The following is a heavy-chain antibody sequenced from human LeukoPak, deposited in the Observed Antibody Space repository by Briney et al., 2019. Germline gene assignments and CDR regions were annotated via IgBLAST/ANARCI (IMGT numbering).Heavy chain of an antibody. Sequence: ASVKVSCRASGYTFTGYYMHWVRQATGQGLEWMGWMNPNSGNTGYAQKFQGRVTITRNTSISTAYMELSSLRSEDTDVYYCARVATIFGVPYGFDIWGQGTMVTVSS. CDR1: GYTFTGYY. CDR3: ARVATIFGVPYGFDI. D-gene: IGHD3-3*01. CDR2: MNPNSGNT. J-gene: IGHJ3*02. V-gene: IGHV1-8*03.